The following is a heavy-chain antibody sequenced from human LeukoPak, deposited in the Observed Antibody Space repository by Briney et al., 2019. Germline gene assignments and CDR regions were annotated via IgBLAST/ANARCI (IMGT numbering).Heavy chain of an antibody. D-gene: IGHD3-10*01. Sequence: AGGSLRLSCAASGFTFSSYSMNWVRQAPGKGLEWVSSISSSSSYIYYADSVKGRFTISRDNAKNSLYLQMNSLRDEDTAVYYCAKGVGGSANYYYMDVWGKGTTVTVSS. CDR2: ISSSSSYI. J-gene: IGHJ6*03. V-gene: IGHV3-21*01. CDR3: AKGVGGSANYYYMDV. CDR1: GFTFSSYS.